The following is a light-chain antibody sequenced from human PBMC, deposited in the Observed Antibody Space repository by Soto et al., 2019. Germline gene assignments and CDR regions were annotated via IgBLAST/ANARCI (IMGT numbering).Light chain of an antibody. Sequence: IMMSQFPVILSVSPGERATLSCRASQSVGINLAWYQQKPGQAPRLLIYGASTRATGIPARFSGSGSETEFTLTISGLQSEDFAVYFCLQYDNWPPWTFGQGTKVDIK. CDR2: GAS. CDR1: QSVGIN. V-gene: IGKV3-15*01. CDR3: LQYDNWPPWT. J-gene: IGKJ1*01.